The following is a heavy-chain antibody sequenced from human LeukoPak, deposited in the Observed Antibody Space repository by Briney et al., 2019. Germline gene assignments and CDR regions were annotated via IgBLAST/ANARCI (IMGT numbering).Heavy chain of an antibody. CDR2: ISWNSGSI. D-gene: IGHD3-10*01. CDR3: SKVSYGGYYSYYFDY. CDR1: GFTFDDYA. Sequence: GRSLRLSCAASGFTFDDYAMHWVRQAPGKGLEWVSGISWNSGSIGYADSVKGRFTISRDNAKNSLYLQMNSLRLEDTALDYCSKVSYGGYYSYYFDYWGKGTLVIVSS. J-gene: IGHJ4*02. V-gene: IGHV3-9*01.